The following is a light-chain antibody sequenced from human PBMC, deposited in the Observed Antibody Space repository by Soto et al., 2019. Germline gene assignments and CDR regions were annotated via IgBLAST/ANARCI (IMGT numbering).Light chain of an antibody. CDR3: SSYRSGGTFV. V-gene: IGLV2-14*01. Sequence: QSALAQPTSVSGSPGQSIAISCTGTSSDVGGYNYVSWHQQHPGKAPKVLISVVSNRPSGVSNRFSGSKSGNTASLTISGLQAEDEADYYCSSYRSGGTFVFGSVTKVTVL. J-gene: IGLJ1*01. CDR2: VVS. CDR1: SSDVGGYNY.